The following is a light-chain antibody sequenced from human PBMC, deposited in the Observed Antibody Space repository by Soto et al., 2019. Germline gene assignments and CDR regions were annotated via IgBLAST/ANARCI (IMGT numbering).Light chain of an antibody. J-gene: IGKJ5*01. V-gene: IGKV1-39*01. CDR1: QSISSY. Sequence: DIQMTQSPSSLSASVGDRVTITCRASQSISSYLNWYQQKPGKAPKLLIYAASSLQSGVPSRFSGSGSGTDFTITISSLQPEYFATYYCQQSYSTSITFGQGTRLEIK. CDR2: AAS. CDR3: QQSYSTSIT.